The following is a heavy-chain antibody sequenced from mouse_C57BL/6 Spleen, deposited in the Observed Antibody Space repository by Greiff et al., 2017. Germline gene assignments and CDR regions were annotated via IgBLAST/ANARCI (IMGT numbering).Heavy chain of an antibody. CDR1: GYTFTDYY. V-gene: IGHV1-76*01. Sequence: QVQLQQSGAELVRPGASVKLSCKASGYTFTDYYINWVKQRPGQGLEWIARIYPGSGNTYYNEKFKGKATLTAEKSSSTAYMQLSRLTSEDSAVYFCARHQDHITTGFSYWGQGTLVTVSA. CDR2: IYPGSGNT. D-gene: IGHD1-1*01. CDR3: ARHQDHITTGFSY. J-gene: IGHJ3*01.